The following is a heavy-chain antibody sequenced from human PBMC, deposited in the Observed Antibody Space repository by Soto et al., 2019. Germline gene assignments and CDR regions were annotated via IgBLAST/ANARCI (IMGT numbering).Heavy chain of an antibody. Sequence: WGSLRLSCAVFGFTFSSHAMSRVLQAPGKGLECVSSITGSGDSTYYADSVKGRFTISRDKSKSTLYLQMNSLRAEDTAVYYCAKDLQFSGWLSAQTFDYWGQGTQVTVSS. D-gene: IGHD6-19*01. V-gene: IGHV3-23*01. CDR3: AKDLQFSGWLSAQTFDY. CDR2: ITGSGDST. J-gene: IGHJ4*02. CDR1: GFTFSSHA.